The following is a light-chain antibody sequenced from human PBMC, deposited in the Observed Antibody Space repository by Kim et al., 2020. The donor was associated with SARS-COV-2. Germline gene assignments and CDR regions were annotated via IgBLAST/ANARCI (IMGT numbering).Light chain of an antibody. CDR1: HDITKY. V-gene: IGKV1-33*01. Sequence: ASVGDRINITCQASHDITKYLNWYQQKPGKAPKLLIYDASNLETVVPSRFIGSVSQTDFTFSISILQPEDIATYFCQQHDELPPTFGQGTRLEIK. J-gene: IGKJ5*01. CDR3: QQHDELPPT. CDR2: DAS.